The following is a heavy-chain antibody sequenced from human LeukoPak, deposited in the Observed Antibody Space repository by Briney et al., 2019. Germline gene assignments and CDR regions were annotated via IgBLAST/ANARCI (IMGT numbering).Heavy chain of an antibody. V-gene: IGHV3-21*01. J-gene: IGHJ3*02. CDR2: ISSSSSYI. D-gene: IGHD3-10*01. Sequence: PGGSLRLSCAASGFTFSSYGMHWVRQAPGKGLEWVSSISSSSSYIYYADSVKGRFTISRDNAKNSLYLQMNSLRAEDTAVYYCARARPGGPYAFDIWGQGTMVTVSS. CDR1: GFTFSSYG. CDR3: ARARPGGPYAFDI.